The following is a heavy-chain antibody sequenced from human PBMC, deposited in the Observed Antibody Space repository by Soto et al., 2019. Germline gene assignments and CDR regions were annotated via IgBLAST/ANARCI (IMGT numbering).Heavy chain of an antibody. V-gene: IGHV3-30*18. D-gene: IGHD1-1*01. J-gene: IGHJ4*02. CDR3: AKDWYKYGEFDY. CDR1: GFTFSSYG. Sequence: SLSCAASGFTFSSYGMHWVRQAPGKGLEWVAVISYDGSKKYYADSVKGRCTISRDNSKNTLYLQMNSLKVGDTAVYYCAKDWYKYGEFDYWGQGNLVTVSS. CDR2: ISYDGSKK.